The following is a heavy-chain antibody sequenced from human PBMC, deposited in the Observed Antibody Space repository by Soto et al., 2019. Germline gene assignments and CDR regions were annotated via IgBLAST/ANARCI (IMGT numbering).Heavy chain of an antibody. CDR2: IRSSGGST. CDR3: ARGSDGSYSA. D-gene: IGHD1-26*01. V-gene: IGHV3-23*01. Sequence: EEQLLESGGGTAQPGGSLRLSCAASGFTFSRYGMNWVRQAPGKGLECVSYIRSSGGSTYYADSVKGRFTISRDNSKNTLHLQINSLRAEDTAIYYCARGSDGSYSAWGQGALVTVSS. J-gene: IGHJ4*02. CDR1: GFTFSRYG.